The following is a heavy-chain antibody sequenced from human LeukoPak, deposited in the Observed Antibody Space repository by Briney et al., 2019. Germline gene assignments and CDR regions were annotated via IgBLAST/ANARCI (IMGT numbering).Heavy chain of an antibody. J-gene: IGHJ4*02. Sequence: PGRSLRLSCAASGFTFSSYAMHWVRQAPGKGLEWVAVISYDGSNKYYADSVKGRFTISRDNSKSTLYLQMNSLRAEDTAVYYCARDRSPPIVGATTGDFDYWGQGTLVTVSS. D-gene: IGHD1-26*01. CDR1: GFTFSSYA. CDR2: ISYDGSNK. V-gene: IGHV3-30-3*01. CDR3: ARDRSPPIVGATTGDFDY.